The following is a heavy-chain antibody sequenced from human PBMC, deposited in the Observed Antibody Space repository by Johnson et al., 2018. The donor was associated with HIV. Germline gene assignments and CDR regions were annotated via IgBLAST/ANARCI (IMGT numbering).Heavy chain of an antibody. D-gene: IGHD3-16*01. CDR1: GFTFSSYG. Sequence: QVQLVESGGGLVQPGRSLRLSCAASGFTFSSYGMHWVRQAPGKGLEWAAVISYDGSNKHYADSVKGRFTISSDNSKNTLYLQMNSLRAEDTAVYYCAREGEVGRAFDIWGQGTMVTVSS. J-gene: IGHJ3*02. V-gene: IGHV3-30*03. CDR3: AREGEVGRAFDI. CDR2: ISYDGSNK.